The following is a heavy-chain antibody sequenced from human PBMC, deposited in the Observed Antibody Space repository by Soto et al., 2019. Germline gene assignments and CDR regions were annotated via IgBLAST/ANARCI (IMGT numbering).Heavy chain of an antibody. J-gene: IGHJ4*02. V-gene: IGHV4-39*01. Sequence: QLQLQESGPGLVKPSETLSLTCTVSGGSISSSSYYWGWIRQPPGKGLEWIGSIYYSGSTYYNPSLKSRVTISVDTSKNQFSLKLSSVTAADTAVYYCARRDDYGDLLDYWGQGTLVTVSS. CDR3: ARRDDYGDLLDY. CDR1: GGSISSSSYY. D-gene: IGHD4-17*01. CDR2: IYYSGST.